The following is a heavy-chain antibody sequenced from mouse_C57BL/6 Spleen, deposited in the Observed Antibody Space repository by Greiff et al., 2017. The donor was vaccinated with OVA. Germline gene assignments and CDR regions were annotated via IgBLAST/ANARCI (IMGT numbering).Heavy chain of an antibody. CDR3: ARSSYSNYFDY. CDR2: IDPSDSYT. V-gene: IGHV1-50*01. D-gene: IGHD2-5*01. J-gene: IGHJ2*01. Sequence: QVQLQQPGAELVTPGASVKLSCKASGYTFTSYWMPWVKQRPGQGLEWIGEIDPSDSYTNYNQKFKGKATLTVDTSSSTAYMQLSSLTSEDSAVYYCARSSYSNYFDYWGQGTTLTVSS. CDR1: GYTFTSYW.